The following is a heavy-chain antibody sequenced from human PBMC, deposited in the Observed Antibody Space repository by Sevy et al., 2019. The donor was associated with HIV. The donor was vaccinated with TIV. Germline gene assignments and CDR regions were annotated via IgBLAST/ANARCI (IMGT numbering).Heavy chain of an antibody. J-gene: IGHJ6*02. CDR1: GYTFSSYG. D-gene: IGHD3-10*01. CDR3: AREGYYYRSGTYRPPNYYGMDV. Sequence: ASVKVSCKASGYTFSSYGISWVRQAPGQGLEWMGWISDYNGYTHYAHKFQGRVTMSTEKSTRTAYMELMSLSSDDTAVYFCAREGYYYRSGTYRPPNYYGMDVWGQGTAVTVSS. V-gene: IGHV1-18*01. CDR2: ISDYNGYT.